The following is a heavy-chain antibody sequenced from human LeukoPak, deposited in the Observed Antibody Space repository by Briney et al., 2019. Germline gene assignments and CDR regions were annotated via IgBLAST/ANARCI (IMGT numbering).Heavy chain of an antibody. J-gene: IGHJ4*02. CDR3: AKDPSAYGGTSY. Sequence: GGSLRLSCAASGFTFSSYSMNWVRQAPGKGLEWVSAISGSGGSTYYADSVKGRFTISRDNSKNTLYLQMNSLRAEDTAVYYCAKDPSAYGGTSYWGQGTLVTVSS. CDR2: ISGSGGST. CDR1: GFTFSSYS. D-gene: IGHD4-23*01. V-gene: IGHV3-23*01.